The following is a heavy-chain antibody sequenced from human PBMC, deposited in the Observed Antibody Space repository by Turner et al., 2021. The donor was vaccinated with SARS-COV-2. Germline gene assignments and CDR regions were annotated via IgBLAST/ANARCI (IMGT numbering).Heavy chain of an antibody. CDR1: GGSITTSSHY. CDR2: RFDTGTT. V-gene: IGHV4-39*01. Sequence: QVQLPVSVPGLAKPSETLALSCCVSGGSITTSSHYWGWIRQSPGKGLEWMGSRFDTGTTYDNPSRKGRVTIAADTSKNSFSQTMTSVTAADTAVYYCARQSSGWYYYAMDVWGQGTTVTVSS. J-gene: IGHJ6*02. CDR3: ARQSSGWYYYAMDV. D-gene: IGHD6-19*01.